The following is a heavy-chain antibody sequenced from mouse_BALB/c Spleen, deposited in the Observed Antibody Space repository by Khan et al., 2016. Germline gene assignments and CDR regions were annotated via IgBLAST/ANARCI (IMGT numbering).Heavy chain of an antibody. CDR3: ARRHCCGRFAY. CDR1: GFDFSRYW. V-gene: IGHV4-1*02. Sequence: EVKLLESGGGLVQPGGSLKLSCAASGFDFSRYWMSWVRQAPGKGLEWIGEINPASSTINYTPSLKDKFIISRDNAKNTLYLQMSNVRSEDTALYYCARRHCCGRFAYCGQGTLVTVSA. J-gene: IGHJ3*01. CDR2: INPASSTI.